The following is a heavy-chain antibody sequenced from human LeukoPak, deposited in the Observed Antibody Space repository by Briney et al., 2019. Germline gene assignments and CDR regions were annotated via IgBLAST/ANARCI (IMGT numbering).Heavy chain of an antibody. CDR2: INAGNGNT. D-gene: IGHD1-1*01. Sequence: ASVKVSCKASGYTFTSYDMHWVRQAPGQRLEWMGWINAGNGNTKYSQKFQGRVTITRDTSASTAYMELSSLRSEDTAVYYCARAIRAQLDFDYWGQGTLVTVSS. V-gene: IGHV1-3*01. CDR1: GYTFTSYD. J-gene: IGHJ4*02. CDR3: ARAIRAQLDFDY.